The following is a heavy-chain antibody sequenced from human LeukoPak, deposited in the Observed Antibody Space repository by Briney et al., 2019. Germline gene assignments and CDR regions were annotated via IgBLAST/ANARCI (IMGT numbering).Heavy chain of an antibody. J-gene: IGHJ4*02. CDR1: GYTFTGYY. Sequence: AASVKVSCKSSGYTFTGYYMHWVRQAPGQGLEWMGWINPNSGGTNYAQKFQGRVTMTRDTSISTAYMELSRLRSDDTAVYYCAREGAYCSGGSCYLLFWGQGTLVTVSS. CDR2: INPNSGGT. CDR3: AREGAYCSGGSCYLLF. V-gene: IGHV1-2*02. D-gene: IGHD2-15*01.